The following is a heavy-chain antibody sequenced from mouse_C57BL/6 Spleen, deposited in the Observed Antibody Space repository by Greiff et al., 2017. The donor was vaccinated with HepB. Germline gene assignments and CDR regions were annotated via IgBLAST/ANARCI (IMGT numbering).Heavy chain of an antibody. CDR2: IDPSDSET. CDR3: ARRGLFIGFDY. J-gene: IGHJ2*01. V-gene: IGHV1-52*01. Sequence: QVQLKQPGAELVRPGSSVKLSCKASGYTFTSYWMHWVKQRPIQGLEWIGNIDPSDSETHYNQKFKDKATLTVDKSSSTAYMQLSSLTSEDSAVYYCARRGLFIGFDYWGQGTTLTVSS. CDR1: GYTFTSYW. D-gene: IGHD1-1*01.